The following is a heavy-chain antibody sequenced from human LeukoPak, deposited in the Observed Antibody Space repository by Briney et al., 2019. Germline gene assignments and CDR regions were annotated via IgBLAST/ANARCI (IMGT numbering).Heavy chain of an antibody. V-gene: IGHV4-34*01. CDR3: ARELTYCGGDCYLRYMDV. CDR2: INHSGST. CDR1: GGSFSGYY. Sequence: PSETLSLTCAVYGGSFSGYYWSWIRQPPGKGLEWIGEINHSGSTNYNPSLKSRVTISVDTSKNQFSLKLSSVTAADTAVYYCARELTYCGGDCYLRYMDVWGKGTTVTVSS. D-gene: IGHD2-21*02. J-gene: IGHJ6*03.